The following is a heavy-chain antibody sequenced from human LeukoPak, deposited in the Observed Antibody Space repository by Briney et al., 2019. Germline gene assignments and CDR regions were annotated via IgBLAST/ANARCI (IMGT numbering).Heavy chain of an antibody. Sequence: ASVKVSCKASGYTFTSYDINWVRQATGQGLEWMRWMNPNSGNTGYAQKFQGRVTMTRNTSKSTAYMELSSLRSEDTAVYYCARGGGVAIFGVVIRQHYYYYMDVWGKGTTVTVSS. D-gene: IGHD3-3*01. J-gene: IGHJ6*03. CDR3: ARGGGVAIFGVVIRQHYYYYMDV. CDR1: GYTFTSYD. V-gene: IGHV1-8*01. CDR2: MNPNSGNT.